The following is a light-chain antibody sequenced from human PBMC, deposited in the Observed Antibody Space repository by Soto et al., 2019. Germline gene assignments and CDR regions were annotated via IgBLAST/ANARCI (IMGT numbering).Light chain of an antibody. CDR1: QGIRSW. Sequence: DIQMPQSPSSVSASLGDRVTITCRASQGIRSWLAWYQQKPGTAPKLLIYAASTLQSGVPSRFSGSGSGTDFSLTISSLQPDDFATYYCQQANSFPITFGQGTRLEIK. V-gene: IGKV1-12*01. CDR3: QQANSFPIT. J-gene: IGKJ5*01. CDR2: AAS.